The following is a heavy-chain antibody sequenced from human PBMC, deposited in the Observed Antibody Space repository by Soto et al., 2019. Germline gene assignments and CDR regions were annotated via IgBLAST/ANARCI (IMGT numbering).Heavy chain of an antibody. J-gene: IGHJ6*02. CDR2: IIPILTTP. D-gene: IGHD2-8*02. V-gene: IGHV1-69*01. Sequence: QGQLVQSGAEVKKTGSSVKVSCKASGGTFSIYGFSWVRQARGQGPEWIGGIIPILTTPNYAQKFQGRVTIVADESTTTVYMELSSLKFEDTAVYYCATSVGIAPTGEDGMDVWGQGTSVNVSS. CDR1: GGTFSIYG. CDR3: ATSVGIAPTGEDGMDV.